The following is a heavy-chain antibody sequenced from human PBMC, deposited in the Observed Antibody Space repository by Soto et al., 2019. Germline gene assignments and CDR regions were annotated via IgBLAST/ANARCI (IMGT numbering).Heavy chain of an antibody. CDR1: GGSISSYY. CDR2: IYYSGST. Sequence: SETLSLTCTVSGGSISSYYWSWIRQPPGKGLEWIGYIYYSGSTNYNPSLKSRVTISVDTSKNQFSLKLSSVTAADTAVYYCARDHDYVWGSYRYGPPRDYRMDVWGQGTTVTVSS. J-gene: IGHJ6*02. CDR3: ARDHDYVWGSYRYGPPRDYRMDV. V-gene: IGHV4-59*01. D-gene: IGHD3-16*02.